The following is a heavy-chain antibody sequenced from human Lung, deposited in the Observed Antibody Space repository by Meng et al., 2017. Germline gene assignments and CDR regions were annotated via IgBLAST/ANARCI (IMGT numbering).Heavy chain of an antibody. V-gene: IGHV4-4*02. CDR2: IFHSGST. J-gene: IGHJ4*02. D-gene: IGHD1-26*01. CDR3: ARFDISSSGRGDY. CDR1: GGSITSSTW. Sequence: QVQLQESGPALVKPSGTLPLTCAVSGGSITSSTWWSWVRQTPGKGLEWFGEIFHSGSTNYNPPLESRVTISVDKSKNQFSLKVYSVTAADTATYYCARFDISSSGRGDYWGQGILVTVSS.